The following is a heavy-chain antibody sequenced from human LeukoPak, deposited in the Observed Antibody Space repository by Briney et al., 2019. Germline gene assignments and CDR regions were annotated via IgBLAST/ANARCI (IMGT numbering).Heavy chain of an antibody. CDR1: GYSFTSYW. V-gene: IGHV5-51*01. CDR3: AIRVEMANPDAFDI. D-gene: IGHD5-24*01. Sequence: GESLKISCRGSGYSFTSYWIGWVRQMPGTRLEWMGIIYPGDSDTSYSQSFQGQGPISADKSISTTYLPWNSLNASDTAMSYCAIRVEMANPDAFDIWRQGTMVTVCS. CDR2: IYPGDSDT. J-gene: IGHJ3*02.